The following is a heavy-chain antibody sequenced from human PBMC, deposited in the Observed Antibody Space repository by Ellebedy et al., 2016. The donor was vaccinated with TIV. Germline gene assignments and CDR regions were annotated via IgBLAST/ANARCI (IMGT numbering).Heavy chain of an antibody. CDR1: GFTFSSYG. CDR3: ARDIQWFGELSLREPLEAPSDYYYDGRDV. V-gene: IGHV3-30*03. D-gene: IGHD3-10*01. J-gene: IGHJ6*02. Sequence: GESLKISCASSGFTFSSYGMPWVRQAPGKGLEWVAVMSYDGSNKYYADSVKGRFTISRDNSKNTLYLQMNSLRAEDTAVYYCARDIQWFGELSLREPLEAPSDYYYDGRDVWGQGTTVTVSS. CDR2: MSYDGSNK.